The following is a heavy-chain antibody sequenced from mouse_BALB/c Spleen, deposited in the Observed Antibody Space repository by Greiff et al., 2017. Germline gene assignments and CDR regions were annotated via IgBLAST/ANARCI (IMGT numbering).Heavy chain of an antibody. Sequence: QVQLQQSGPGLVQPSQSLSITCTVSGFSLTSYGVHWVRQSPGKGLEWLGVIWSGGSTDYNAAFISRLSISKDNSKSQVFFKMNSLQANDTAIYYCARNAHYYGSPYFVYWGQGTTLTVSS. CDR1: GFSLTSYG. J-gene: IGHJ2*01. V-gene: IGHV2-2*02. CDR2: IWSGGST. D-gene: IGHD1-1*01. CDR3: ARNAHYYGSPYFVY.